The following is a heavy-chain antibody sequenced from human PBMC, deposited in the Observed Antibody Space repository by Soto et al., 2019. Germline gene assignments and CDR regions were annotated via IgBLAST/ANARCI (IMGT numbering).Heavy chain of an antibody. CDR3: ANILRVILGPFDY. D-gene: IGHD3-16*02. J-gene: IGHJ4*02. CDR1: GFTFSSYA. V-gene: IGHV3-23*01. Sequence: PGGSLRLSCAASGFTFSSYAMSWVRQAPGKGLEWVSAISGSGGSTYYADSVKGRFTISRDNSKNTLYLQMNSLRAEDTAVYYCANILRVILGPFDYWGQGTLVTVSS. CDR2: ISGSGGST.